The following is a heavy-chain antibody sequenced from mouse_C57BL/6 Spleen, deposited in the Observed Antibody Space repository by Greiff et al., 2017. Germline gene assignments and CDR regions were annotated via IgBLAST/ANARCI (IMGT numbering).Heavy chain of an antibody. CDR1: GYTFTSYW. Sequence: VQLQQPGAELVRPGSSVKLSCKASGYTFTSYWMDWVKQRPGQGLEWIGNIYPSDSETHYNQKFKDKATLTVDKSSSTAYMQLSSLTSEDSAVYYCAREENGGFAYWGQGTLVTVSA. J-gene: IGHJ3*01. CDR2: IYPSDSET. CDR3: AREENGGFAY. V-gene: IGHV1-61*01.